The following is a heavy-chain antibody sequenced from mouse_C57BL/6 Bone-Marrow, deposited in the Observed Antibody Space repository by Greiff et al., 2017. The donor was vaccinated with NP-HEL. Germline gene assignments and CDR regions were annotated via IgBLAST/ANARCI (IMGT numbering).Heavy chain of an antibody. D-gene: IGHD1-1*01. CDR1: GYTFTSYW. CDR2: IDPTSGGT. Sequence: QVQLQQPGAELVKPGASVKLSCKASGYTFTSYWMHWVKQRPGRGLEWIGRIDPTSGGTKYNEKFKSKATLTVDKSSSTAYMQLSSLTSEDSAVYCCARETTVVTFGCWGQVTTLTVSS. J-gene: IGHJ2*01. CDR3: ARETTVVTFGC. V-gene: IGHV1-72*01.